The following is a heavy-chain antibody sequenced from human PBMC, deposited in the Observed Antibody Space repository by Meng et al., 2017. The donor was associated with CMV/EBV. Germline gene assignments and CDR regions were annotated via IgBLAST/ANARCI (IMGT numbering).Heavy chain of an antibody. CDR2: IGGHNGNT. V-gene: IGHV1-18*01. Sequence: WVRQAPGQGLEWMGWIGGHNGNTDYRQKLQGRVTLTTDTSTNTVYMELRSLRSDDTAMYYCARFLGYCSSTSCYTSYYYYYYGMDVWGQGTTVTVSS. D-gene: IGHD2-2*02. J-gene: IGHJ6*02. CDR3: ARFLGYCSSTSCYTSYYYYYYGMDV.